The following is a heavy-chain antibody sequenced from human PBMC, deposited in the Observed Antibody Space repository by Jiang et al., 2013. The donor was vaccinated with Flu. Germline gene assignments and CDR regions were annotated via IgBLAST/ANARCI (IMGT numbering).Heavy chain of an antibody. CDR1: GFTFSSYG. J-gene: IGHJ6*02. V-gene: IGHV1-18*04. CDR2: ISAFNGNT. CDR3: ARRAAVRNYYGMDV. Sequence: SGFTFSSYGFTWVRQAPGQGLEWMGWISAFNGNTIYTQKLQGRVTMTTDTSTSTTHMELRSLRSDDTAVYYCARRAAVRNYYGMDVWGQGTTVTVSS. D-gene: IGHD3-10*01.